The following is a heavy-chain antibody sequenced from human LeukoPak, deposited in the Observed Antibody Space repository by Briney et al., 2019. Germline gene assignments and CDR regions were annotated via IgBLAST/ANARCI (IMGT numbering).Heavy chain of an antibody. V-gene: IGHV3-30-3*01. D-gene: IGHD2-21*02. Sequence: PGRSLRLSCAASGFTFSYYAMHWVRQAPGKGLEWVAVISYDGSNKYYADSVKGQVTISRDNSKSTLYLQMDSLRAGDTAVYYCARQGDTGSWYFDYWGQGPLVTVSS. CDR1: GFTFSYYA. CDR2: ISYDGSNK. CDR3: ARQGDTGSWYFDY. J-gene: IGHJ4*02.